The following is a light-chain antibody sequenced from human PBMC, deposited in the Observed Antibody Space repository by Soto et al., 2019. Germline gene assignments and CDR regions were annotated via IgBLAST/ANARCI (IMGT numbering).Light chain of an antibody. J-gene: IGKJ4*01. V-gene: IGKV1-12*01. CDR3: QQANTFPLT. CDR1: QTVNNW. CDR2: ASS. Sequence: DIQMTQSPSSVSASVGDRVTITCRASQTVNNWLAWYQQRPGKAPKLLIYASSTLQGGVPSRFSSSGSGTDFTLTISSLQPEDFATYYCQQANTFPLTFGGGTKVDIK.